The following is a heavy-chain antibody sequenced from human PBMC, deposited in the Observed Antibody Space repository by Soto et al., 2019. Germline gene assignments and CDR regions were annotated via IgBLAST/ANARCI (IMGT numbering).Heavy chain of an antibody. V-gene: IGHV3-21*01. D-gene: IGHD6-13*01. Sequence: GGSLRLSCAASGFTFSSYSMNWVRQAPGKGLEWVSSITSSSSYIYYADSLKGRFTISRDNAKNSLYLQMNSLRAKDTAVYYCARVSYTSSWPHFDCWGQGTLVTVSS. CDR1: GFTFSSYS. CDR3: ARVSYTSSWPHFDC. CDR2: ITSSSSYI. J-gene: IGHJ4*02.